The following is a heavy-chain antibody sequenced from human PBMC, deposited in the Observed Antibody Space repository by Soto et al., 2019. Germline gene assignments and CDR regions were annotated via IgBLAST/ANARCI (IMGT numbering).Heavy chain of an antibody. Sequence: EVSLRLSCGASGFTLSSYAMHWGGQAPCKGLEWVAVISYDGSNKYYADSVKGRFTISRDNSKNTLYLQMNSLRAEDTAVYYCATLEGIVVVPAAVFDYWGQGTLVTVSS. D-gene: IGHD2-2*01. V-gene: IGHV3-30-3*01. CDR2: ISYDGSNK. CDR1: GFTLSSYA. J-gene: IGHJ4*02. CDR3: ATLEGIVVVPAAVFDY.